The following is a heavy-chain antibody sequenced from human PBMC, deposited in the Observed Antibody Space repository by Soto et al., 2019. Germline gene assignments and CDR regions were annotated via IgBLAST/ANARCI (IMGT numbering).Heavy chain of an antibody. CDR1: GFTFSSYA. V-gene: IGHV3-23*01. D-gene: IGHD4-17*01. Sequence: GGSLRLSCAASGFTFSSYAMSWVRQAPGKGLEWVSAISGSGGSTYYADSVKGRFTISRDNSKNTLYLQMNSLRAEDTAVYYCASSHDYGDYGLFDYWGQGTLVTVSS. J-gene: IGHJ4*02. CDR3: ASSHDYGDYGLFDY. CDR2: ISGSGGST.